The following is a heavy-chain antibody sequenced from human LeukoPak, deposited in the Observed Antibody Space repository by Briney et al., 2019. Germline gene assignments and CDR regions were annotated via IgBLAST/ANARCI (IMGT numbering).Heavy chain of an antibody. CDR1: GYSISSGYY. Sequence: SETLSLTRTVSGYSISSGYYWGWIRQPPGKGLEWIGSIYHSGSTYYNPSLKSRVTISVDTSKNQFSLKLSSVTAADTAVYYCAREKAFGGYDYWGQGTLVTVSS. J-gene: IGHJ4*02. V-gene: IGHV4-38-2*02. CDR3: AREKAFGGYDY. CDR2: IYHSGST. D-gene: IGHD3-22*01.